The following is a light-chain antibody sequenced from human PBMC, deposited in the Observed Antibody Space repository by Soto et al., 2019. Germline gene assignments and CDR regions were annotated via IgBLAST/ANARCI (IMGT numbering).Light chain of an antibody. V-gene: IGKV1-39*01. Sequence: DIQMTQSPSSLSASVGDRVTITCRASQNINTFLNWYQQKPGKAPKLLIFTASSLQSGVPSRFSGSGSGTDFTLTISSLQPEDFATYYCQQSYSYPRTFGQGTKVEIK. CDR1: QNINTF. CDR3: QQSYSYPRT. J-gene: IGKJ2*01. CDR2: TAS.